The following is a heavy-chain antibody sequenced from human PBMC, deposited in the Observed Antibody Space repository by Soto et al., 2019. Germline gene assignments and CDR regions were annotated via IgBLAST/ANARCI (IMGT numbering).Heavy chain of an antibody. V-gene: IGHV3-11*01. J-gene: IGHJ4*02. CDR2: ISSSGSTI. CDR1: GFTFSDYY. CDR3: ARGPYDYVWGSDPPHFDY. Sequence: QVQLVESGGGLVQPGGSPRLSCAASGFTFSDYYMSWIRQAPGKGLEWVSYISSSGSTIYYADSVKGRFTISRNNAKNSLYLQMNSLRAEDTAVYYCARGPYDYVWGSDPPHFDYWGQGALVTVSS. D-gene: IGHD3-16*02.